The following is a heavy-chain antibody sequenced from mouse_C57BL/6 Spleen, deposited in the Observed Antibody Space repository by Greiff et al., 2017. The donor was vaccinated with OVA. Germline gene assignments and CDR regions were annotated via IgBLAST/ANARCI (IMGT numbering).Heavy chain of an antibody. D-gene: IGHD1-2*01. J-gene: IGHJ4*01. CDR3: TRGYTGYYDAMDY. CDR2: IDPETGGT. V-gene: IGHV1-15*01. Sequence: VKLMESGAELVRPGASVTLSCKASGYTFTDYEMHWVKQTPVHGLEWIGAIDPETGGTAYNQKFKGKAILTADKSSSTAYLEFRRLTAENSADYYCTRGYTGYYDAMDYWGQGTSVTVSS. CDR1: GYTFTDYE.